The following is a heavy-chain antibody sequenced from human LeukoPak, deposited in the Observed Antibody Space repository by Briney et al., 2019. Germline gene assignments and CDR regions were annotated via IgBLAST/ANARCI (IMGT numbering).Heavy chain of an antibody. V-gene: IGHV3-30*03. CDR2: ISYDGSNK. J-gene: IGHJ4*02. D-gene: IGHD6-19*01. CDR1: GFTFSHYG. CDR3: ARGAKGWTSRYFDY. Sequence: GGSLRLSCAASGFTFSHYGVHWVRQAPGKGLEWVAVISYDGSNKYYADSVKGRFTISRDNSKNTVFLQMNSLRAEDTAVYYCARGAKGWTSRYFDYWGQGTLVTVSS.